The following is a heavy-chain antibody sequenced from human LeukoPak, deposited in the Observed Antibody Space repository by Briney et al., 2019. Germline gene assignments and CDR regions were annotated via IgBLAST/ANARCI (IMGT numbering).Heavy chain of an antibody. CDR2: IYYSGST. D-gene: IGHD3-16*02. J-gene: IGHJ4*02. Sequence: ASETLSLTCTVSGGSISSYYWSWIRQPPGKGLEWIGYIYYSGSTNYNPSLKSRVTISVDTSKNQFSLKLSSVTAADTAVYYCARGHNYDYVWGSYRYSNYFDYWGQGTLVTVSS. CDR3: ARGHNYDYVWGSYRYSNYFDY. V-gene: IGHV4-59*01. CDR1: GGSISSYY.